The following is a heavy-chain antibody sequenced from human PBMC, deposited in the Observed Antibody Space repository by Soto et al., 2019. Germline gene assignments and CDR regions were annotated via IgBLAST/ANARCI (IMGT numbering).Heavy chain of an antibody. CDR1: GYIFTTSA. CDR2: INTGNGNT. CDR3: ARDRATGFGSVVRRNWLDP. D-gene: IGHD2-15*01. V-gene: IGHV1-3*04. J-gene: IGHJ5*02. Sequence: QIQLVQSGAEVKKPGASVRVSCMTSGYIFTTSAMHWVRLAPGQRLEWLGWINTGNGNTQYLQNFQGRVTITRDTSAKTAYMELSSLRSEDTAVYYCARDRATGFGSVVRRNWLDPWGQGTLVTVSS.